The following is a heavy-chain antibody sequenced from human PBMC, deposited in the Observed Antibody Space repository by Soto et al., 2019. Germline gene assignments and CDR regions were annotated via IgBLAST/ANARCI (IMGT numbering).Heavy chain of an antibody. CDR3: ASGDGGYSGYDLAY. CDR2: IIPIFGTA. J-gene: IGHJ4*02. V-gene: IGHV1-69*13. CDR1: GGTFSSYA. Sequence: GASVKVSCKASGGTFSSYAISWVRQAPGQGLEWMGGIIPIFGTANYAQKFQGRVTITADESTSTAYMELSSLRSEDTAVYYCASGDGGYSGYDLAYWGQGTLVTVSS. D-gene: IGHD5-12*01.